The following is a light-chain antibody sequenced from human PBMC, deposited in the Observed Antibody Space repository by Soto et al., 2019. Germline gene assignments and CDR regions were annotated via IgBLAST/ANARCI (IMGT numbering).Light chain of an antibody. J-gene: IGLJ1*01. CDR3: NSYATGNTRV. V-gene: IGLV2-14*01. CDR1: SSDIGDYDY. CDR2: EVS. Sequence: QSALTPPGSVCGSPGQSITISCTGSSSDIGDYDYVSWYQQHPGKAPKVLISEVSNRPSGVSNRFSGSKSGNTASLTISGLQAEDEADYYCNSYATGNTRVFGTGTKVTVL.